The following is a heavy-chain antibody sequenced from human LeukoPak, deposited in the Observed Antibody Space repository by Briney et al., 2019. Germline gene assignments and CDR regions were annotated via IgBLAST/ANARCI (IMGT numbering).Heavy chain of an antibody. V-gene: IGHV3-30*04. CDR2: ISYDGSNK. Sequence: GGSLRLSCAASGFTLSSYAMHWVRQAPGKGLEWVAVISYDGSNKYYADSVKGRFTISRDNSKNTLYLQMNSLRAEDTAVYYCARGRINYYEYYYMDVWGKGTTVTVSS. CDR3: ARGRINYYEYYYMDV. CDR1: GFTLSSYA. D-gene: IGHD2-21*01. J-gene: IGHJ6*03.